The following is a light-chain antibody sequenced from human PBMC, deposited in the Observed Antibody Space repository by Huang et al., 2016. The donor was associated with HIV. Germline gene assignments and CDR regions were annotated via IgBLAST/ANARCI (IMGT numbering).Light chain of an antibody. CDR3: QQYDGYPWT. J-gene: IGKJ1*01. V-gene: IGKV1-5*01. CDR2: DVS. Sequence: DSQMTQSPSTLSASVGDRVTITCRARQSFTTWLAWYQQKPGKAPKLLIYDVSSLESGVPSRFSRRGSGTEFTLTISSLQPDDFATYYCQQYDGYPWTFGQGTKVEIK. CDR1: QSFTTW.